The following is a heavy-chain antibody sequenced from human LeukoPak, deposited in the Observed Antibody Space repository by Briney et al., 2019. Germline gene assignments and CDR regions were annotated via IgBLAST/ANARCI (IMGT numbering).Heavy chain of an antibody. V-gene: IGHV3-33*01. Sequence: PGRSLRLSCAASGFTFSTYGMHRVRQAPGKGLEWVAVIWYDGSNKYYADSVKGRFTISRDNSKNTLYLQMNSLRAEDTAVYYCARVRESGYYDLSYYYGMDVWGQGTTVTVSS. J-gene: IGHJ6*02. CDR1: GFTFSTYG. D-gene: IGHD5-12*01. CDR3: ARVRESGYYDLSYYYGMDV. CDR2: IWYDGSNK.